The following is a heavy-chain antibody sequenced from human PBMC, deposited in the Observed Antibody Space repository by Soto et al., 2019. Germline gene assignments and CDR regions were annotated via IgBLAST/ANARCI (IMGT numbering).Heavy chain of an antibody. CDR1: GYMFPSYY. V-gene: IGHV1-18*01. CDR2: ISAYNANT. D-gene: IGHD2-2*01. Sequence: QVQLVQSGAEVKKPGASVKVSCKASGYMFPSYYISWVRQAPGQGLEWMGWISAYNANTNYAQKLQGRVTMTTDKSTSTAYMELRSVRSDDTAVYYCARDLPPSDYWGQGTVVTVSS. J-gene: IGHJ4*02. CDR3: ARDLPPSDY.